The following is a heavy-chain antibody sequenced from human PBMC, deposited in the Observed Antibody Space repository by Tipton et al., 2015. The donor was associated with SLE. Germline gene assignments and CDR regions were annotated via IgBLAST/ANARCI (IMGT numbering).Heavy chain of an antibody. CDR3: ARDWTLRGWYYVFDI. CDR1: GGSISSHY. D-gene: IGHD6-19*01. V-gene: IGHV4-59*11. J-gene: IGHJ3*02. Sequence: TLFLTCTVSGGSISSHYWSWIRQPPGKGLEWIGYIYYSGSTNYNPSLKSRVTISVDTSKNQFSLKLSSVTAADTAVYYCARDWTLRGWYYVFDIWGQGTMVTVSS. CDR2: IYYSGST.